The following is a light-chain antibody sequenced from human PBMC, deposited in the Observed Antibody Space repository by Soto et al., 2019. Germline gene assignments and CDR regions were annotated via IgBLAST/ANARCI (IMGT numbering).Light chain of an antibody. CDR2: GAS. V-gene: IGKV3-20*01. CDR3: LQYVSSPWT. J-gene: IGKJ1*01. CDR1: QTVGGRY. Sequence: EIVLTQSAATLSLSPGERATLSCRASQTVGGRYLAWFQQKPGQTPRLLIYGASTRAAGVPDRFSRSGSGTDFSLTISRLEPEDFAVYYCLQYVSSPWTFGQGTKVEV.